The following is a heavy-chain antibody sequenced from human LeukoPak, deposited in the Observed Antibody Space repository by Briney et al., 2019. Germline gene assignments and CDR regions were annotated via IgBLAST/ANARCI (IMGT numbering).Heavy chain of an antibody. CDR2: ISSSGSTI. CDR3: ARAPLLGYFDY. Sequence: GGSLRLSCAASGFTFSSYEMNWVRQAPGKGLEWVSYISSSGSTIYYADSVKDRFTISRDNAKNSLYLQMNSLRAEDTAVYYCARAPLLGYFDYWGQGTLVTVSS. J-gene: IGHJ4*02. D-gene: IGHD2-15*01. CDR1: GFTFSSYE. V-gene: IGHV3-48*03.